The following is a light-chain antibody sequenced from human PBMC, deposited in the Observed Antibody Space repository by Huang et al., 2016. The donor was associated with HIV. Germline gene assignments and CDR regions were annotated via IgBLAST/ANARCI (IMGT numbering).Light chain of an antibody. Sequence: EIVLTQSPDTLSLSPGERGALSCRASHNVTNDYLAWDQHKSGQAPRLLIYGSSGRATATPARFSGSVSGTDFSLTIDTVKPEDFASYYCQQYSTSPWTFGPGTKLEIK. CDR3: QQYSTSPWT. V-gene: IGKV3-20*01. J-gene: IGKJ1*01. CDR2: GSS. CDR1: HNVTNDY.